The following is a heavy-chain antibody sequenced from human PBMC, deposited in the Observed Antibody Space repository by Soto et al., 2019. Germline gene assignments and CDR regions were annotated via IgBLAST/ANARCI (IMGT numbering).Heavy chain of an antibody. Sequence: EVQVLESGGGLVQPGGSLRLSCAASGFTFSNYAMSWVRQAPGKGLEWVSTLHGGGDHTHYTDSVKGRFTISRDTSRNTLFLQLNSLIAEDTAVYYCAKNRGSGSYTNWNFDVWGRGTLVTVSS. CDR1: GFTFSNYA. CDR2: LHGGGDHT. CDR3: AKNRGSGSYTNWNFDV. V-gene: IGHV3-23*01. J-gene: IGHJ2*01. D-gene: IGHD1-26*01.